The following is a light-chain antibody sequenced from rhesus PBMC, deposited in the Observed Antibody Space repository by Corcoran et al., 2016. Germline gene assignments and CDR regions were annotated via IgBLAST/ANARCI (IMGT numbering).Light chain of an antibody. Sequence: DIQMTQSPSSLSASVGDRVTITCRASQGISSYLNWYQQKPGKAPKLLIYDSKRLESGVPSRLSGGGAGTEFTLTLSSLQPEDFATFFCQQYNSLPLTFGGGTKVELK. CDR1: QGISSY. V-gene: IGKV1-32*01. CDR3: QQYNSLPLT. CDR2: DSK. J-gene: IGKJ4*01.